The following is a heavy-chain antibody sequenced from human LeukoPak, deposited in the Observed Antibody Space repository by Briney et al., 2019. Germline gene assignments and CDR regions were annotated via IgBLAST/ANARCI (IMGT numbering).Heavy chain of an antibody. CDR2: IYYTGST. Sequence: NSSQTPSLTCTVSGGSISSGAYYWSWIRQHPGKGLEWIGYIYYTGSTYYNPSLKSRVTISVDTSKNQFSLKLSSVTDADTAVYYCARGVVATVYFDSWGQGTLVTVSS. CDR3: ARGVVATVYFDS. CDR1: GGSISSGAYY. D-gene: IGHD5-12*01. V-gene: IGHV4-31*03. J-gene: IGHJ4*02.